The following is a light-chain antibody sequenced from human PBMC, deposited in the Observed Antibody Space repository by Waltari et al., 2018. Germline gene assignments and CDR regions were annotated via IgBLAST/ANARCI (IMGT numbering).Light chain of an antibody. V-gene: IGLV6-57*04. CDR1: SGSIDSAH. CDR2: EDN. CDR3: QAYDENNPWV. Sequence: KFVLTQPPSVSESPGKTITISCTRSSGSIDSAHVQWYQQRPGSAPSTVIYEDNRRPSGVSDRFSGSIDSSSNSASLTISGLKTEDEADYFCQAYDENNPWVIGGGTRLTVL. J-gene: IGLJ3*02.